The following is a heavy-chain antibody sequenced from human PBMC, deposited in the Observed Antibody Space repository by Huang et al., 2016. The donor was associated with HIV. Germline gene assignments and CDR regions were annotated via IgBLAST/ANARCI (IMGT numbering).Heavy chain of an antibody. CDR2: IYPTGST. CDR1: GASIASGRYF. Sequence: VQLQESGPGLVKPSQTLSLSCNVSGASIASGRYFWNWLRPPAGGGLEWIGHIYPTGSTDYNPALESRVAVSSDTAKNQFSRSRRSVTAADTAVYFCARGRVTSSGVVQSYDYWGQGSLVTVSS. CDR3: ARGRVTSSGVVQSYDY. D-gene: IGHD3-3*01. J-gene: IGHJ4*02. V-gene: IGHV4-61*09.